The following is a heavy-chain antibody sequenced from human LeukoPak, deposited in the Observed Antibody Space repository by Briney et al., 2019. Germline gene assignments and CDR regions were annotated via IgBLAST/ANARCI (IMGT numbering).Heavy chain of an antibody. CDR2: IYYSGST. J-gene: IGHJ3*02. Sequence: PSQSLSLTCTVSGGSIRSGDFYWSWIRQPPGKGLEWIGYIYYSGSTNYNPSLKSRVTISIDTSKNQFSLKLSSVTAADTAVYYCARSRSGYGYEHGAFEIWGQGTMVTVSS. D-gene: IGHD5-12*01. CDR3: ARSRSGYGYEHGAFEI. CDR1: GGSIRSGDFY. V-gene: IGHV4-30-4*01.